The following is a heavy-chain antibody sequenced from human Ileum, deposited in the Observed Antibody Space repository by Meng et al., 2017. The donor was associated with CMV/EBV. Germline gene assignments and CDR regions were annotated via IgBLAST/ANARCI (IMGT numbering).Heavy chain of an antibody. J-gene: IGHJ4*02. CDR3: ARGAGYM. CDR2: ASPNKGVT. CDR1: GYRFTDHY. D-gene: IGHD5-12*01. Sequence: ASVKVSCKASGYRFTDHYIHWMRQAPGQGLEWMGWASPNKGVTNCAQKFQGRVTMTTDTSISTAYLELTGLTSDDTAVYYCARGAGYMRGQGTLVTVSS. V-gene: IGHV1-2*02.